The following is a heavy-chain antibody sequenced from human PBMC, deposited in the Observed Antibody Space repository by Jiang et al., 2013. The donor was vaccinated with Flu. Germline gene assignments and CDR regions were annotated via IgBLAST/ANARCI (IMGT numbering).Heavy chain of an antibody. Sequence: LVESGAEVKKPGSSVKVSCKASGGAFSSYAISWVRQAPGQGLEWMGGIIPIFGTANYAQKFQGRVTITADESTSTAYMELSSLRSEDTAVYYCARDRNTPRAPRSGYYDNWFDPWGQGTLVTVSS. CDR2: IIPIFGTA. D-gene: IGHD3-22*01. CDR3: ARDRNTPRAPRSGYYDNWFDP. J-gene: IGHJ5*02. V-gene: IGHV1-69*01. CDR1: GGAFSSYA.